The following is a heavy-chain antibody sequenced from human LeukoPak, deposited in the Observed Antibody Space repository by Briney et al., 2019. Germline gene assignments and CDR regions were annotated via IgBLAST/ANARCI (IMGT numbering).Heavy chain of an antibody. CDR2: IFHNGST. D-gene: IGHD5-18*01. CDR3: ARSSSVDTALVGVHWFDP. CDR1: GDSITSGYY. Sequence: KPSETLSLTCVVSGDSITSGYYWAWLRQPPGKGLEWIGSIFHNGSTYRNPSLRSRVNISLNTSKNQISLILNSMTAADTAVYYCARSSSVDTALVGVHWFDPWGQGTLVTVSS. V-gene: IGHV4-38-2*01. J-gene: IGHJ5*02.